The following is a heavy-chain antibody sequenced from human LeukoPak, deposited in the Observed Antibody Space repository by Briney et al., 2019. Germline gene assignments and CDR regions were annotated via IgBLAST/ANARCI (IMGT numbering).Heavy chain of an antibody. J-gene: IGHJ5*02. CDR1: GYTFTSYY. V-gene: IGHV1-46*01. D-gene: IGHD6-6*01. Sequence: ASVKVSCKASGYTFTSYYMRWVRQAPGQGLEWMGIINPSGGSTSYAQKFQGRVTMTRNTSISTAYMELSSLRSEDTAVYYCARTRSIAGKPGPKFRWFDPWGQGTLVTVSS. CDR3: ARTRSIAGKPGPKFRWFDP. CDR2: INPSGGST.